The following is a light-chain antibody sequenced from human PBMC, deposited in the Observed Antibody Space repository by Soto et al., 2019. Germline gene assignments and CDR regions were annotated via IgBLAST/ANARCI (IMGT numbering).Light chain of an antibody. CDR2: GAS. CDR1: QSVSSSY. CDR3: QQYGSSPFT. J-gene: IGKJ3*01. Sequence: EIVLTQSPGTLSLSPGERATLSCRASQSVSSSYLAWYQQKPGQAPRLLIYGASSRATGIPDRFSGSGSGTAFTLTISRLEPEDFAVYYCQQYGSSPFTFAPGTKVDIK. V-gene: IGKV3-20*01.